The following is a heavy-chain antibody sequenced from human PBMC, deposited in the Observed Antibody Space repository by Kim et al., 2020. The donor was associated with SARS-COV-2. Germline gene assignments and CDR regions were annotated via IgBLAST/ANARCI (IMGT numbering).Heavy chain of an antibody. Sequence: SETLSLTCAVYGGSFSGYYWSWIRQPPGKGLEWIGEINHSGSTNYNPSLKSRVTISVDTSKNQFSLKLSSVTAADTAVYYCARAVAGEPRATFDYWGQGT. J-gene: IGHJ4*02. V-gene: IGHV4-34*01. D-gene: IGHD6-19*01. CDR2: INHSGST. CDR1: GGSFSGYY. CDR3: ARAVAGEPRATFDY.